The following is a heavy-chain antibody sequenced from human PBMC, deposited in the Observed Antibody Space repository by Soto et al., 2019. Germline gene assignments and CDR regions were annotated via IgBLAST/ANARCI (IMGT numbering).Heavy chain of an antibody. CDR2: ISGSGGST. CDR1: GFTFSSYA. CDR3: AKVALKAYYYGSSLDY. V-gene: IGHV3-23*01. D-gene: IGHD3-10*01. J-gene: IGHJ4*02. Sequence: SLRLSCAASGFTFSSYAMSWVRQAPGKGLEWVSAISGSGGSTYYADSVKGRFTISRDNSKNTLYLQMNSLRAEDTAVYYCAKVALKAYYYGSSLDYWGQGTLVTVSS.